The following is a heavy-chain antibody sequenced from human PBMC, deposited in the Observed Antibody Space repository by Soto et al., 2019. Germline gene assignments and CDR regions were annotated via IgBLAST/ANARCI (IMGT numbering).Heavy chain of an antibody. D-gene: IGHD2-2*01. CDR3: ARQSRIVVVTAAKGNWFDP. J-gene: IGHJ5*02. Sequence: LSLTCTVSGGSISSSSYYWGWIRQPPGKGLEWIGSIYYSGSTYYNPSLKSRVTISVDTSKNQFSLKLSSVTAADTAVYYCARQSRIVVVTAAKGNWFDPWGQGTLVNVSS. V-gene: IGHV4-39*01. CDR2: IYYSGST. CDR1: GGSISSSSYY.